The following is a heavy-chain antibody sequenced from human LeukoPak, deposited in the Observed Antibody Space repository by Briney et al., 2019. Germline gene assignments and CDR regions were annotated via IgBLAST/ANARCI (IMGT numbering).Heavy chain of an antibody. D-gene: IGHD2-15*01. V-gene: IGHV4-38-2*02. CDR2: IYHSGST. CDR3: ARFGVVVVAATSDAFDI. CDR1: GYSISSGYY. J-gene: IGHJ3*02. Sequence: SETLSLTCTVSGYSISSGYYWGWIRQPPGKGLEWIGSIYHSGSTYYNSSLKSRVTISVDTSKNQFSLKLSSVTAADTAVYYCARFGVVVVAATSDAFDIWGQATMVTVSS.